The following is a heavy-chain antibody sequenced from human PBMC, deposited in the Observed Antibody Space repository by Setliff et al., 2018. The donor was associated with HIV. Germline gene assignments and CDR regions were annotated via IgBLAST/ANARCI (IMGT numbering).Heavy chain of an antibody. V-gene: IGHV4-59*08. CDR2: MSYSGGA. CDR3: ARLPRIALSGTFGWFDP. J-gene: IGHJ5*02. D-gene: IGHD6-19*01. Sequence: TCTVSGDSFNNYYCSWFRQLPGKGLEWIAYMSYSGGANYNPSLKSRVTISVDTSKGQFSLRLSSVTAADTAVYYCARLPRIALSGTFGWFDPWGQGTLVTVSS. CDR1: GDSFNNYY.